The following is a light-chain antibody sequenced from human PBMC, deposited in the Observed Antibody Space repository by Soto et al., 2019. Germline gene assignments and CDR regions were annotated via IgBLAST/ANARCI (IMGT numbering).Light chain of an antibody. CDR3: QQYNSYST. CDR2: KAS. Sequence: IQMTQSPSTLSASVGDRVTITCRASQTIDSWLAWYQQRPGKPPNLLIYKASSLESGVPSRFSGSGSGTEFTLTISSLQPDDFATYYCQQYNSYSTFGQGTKVDI. J-gene: IGKJ1*01. CDR1: QTIDSW. V-gene: IGKV1-5*03.